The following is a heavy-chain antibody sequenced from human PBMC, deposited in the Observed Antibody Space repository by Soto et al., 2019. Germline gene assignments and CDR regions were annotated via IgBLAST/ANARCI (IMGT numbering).Heavy chain of an antibody. V-gene: IGHV4-34*09. Sequence: SETLSLTCAVYGGSFSGYYWSWIRQPPGKGLEWIGYIHYSGSTYYNPSLKSRVTISVDTSKNQFSLKLSSVTAADTAVYYCARDQASRVDPWGQGTLVTVSS. CDR1: GGSFSGYY. CDR3: ARDQASRVDP. J-gene: IGHJ5*02. CDR2: IHYSGST.